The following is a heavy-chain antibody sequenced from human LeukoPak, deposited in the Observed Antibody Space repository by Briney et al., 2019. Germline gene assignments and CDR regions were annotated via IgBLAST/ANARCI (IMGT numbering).Heavy chain of an antibody. CDR1: GYTFTSYD. CDR3: ARTDYGILTGYFYYYYYGMDV. J-gene: IGHJ6*02. Sequence: ASVKVSCKASGYTFTSYDINWVRQATGQGLEWMGWMNPNSGNTGYAQKFQGRVTMTRNTSISTAYMELSGLRSEDTAVYYCARTDYGILTGYFYYYYYGMDVWGQGTTVTVSS. D-gene: IGHD3-9*01. CDR2: MNPNSGNT. V-gene: IGHV1-8*01.